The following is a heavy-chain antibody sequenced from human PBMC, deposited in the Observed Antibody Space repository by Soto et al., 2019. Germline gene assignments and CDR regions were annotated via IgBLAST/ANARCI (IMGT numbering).Heavy chain of an antibody. Sequence: ASAQVSLPASGNTFTSYGITWVRQDPGKGLEWMGRISAYNGNTNYAQKLQGRVTMTTDTSTSTAYIELRSLRSDDTAVYYCARERGYGDYDSGYLGQGTLVTVSS. CDR3: ARERGYGDYDSGY. J-gene: IGHJ4*02. CDR2: ISAYNGNT. D-gene: IGHD4-17*01. CDR1: GNTFTSYG. V-gene: IGHV1-18*01.